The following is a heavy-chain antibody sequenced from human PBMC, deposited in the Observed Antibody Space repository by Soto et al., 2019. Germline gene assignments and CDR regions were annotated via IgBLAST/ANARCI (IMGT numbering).Heavy chain of an antibody. CDR1: GGTFSSYA. Sequence: QVQLVQSGAEVKKPGSSVKVSCKASGGTFSSYAISWVRQAPGQGLEWMGEIIPIFGTANYAQKFQGRVTITADESTSTAYMELSSLRSEDTAVYCCARDRATSSGYYPYWFDPWGQGTLVTVSS. V-gene: IGHV1-69*12. CDR2: IIPIFGTA. J-gene: IGHJ5*02. CDR3: ARDRATSSGYYPYWFDP. D-gene: IGHD3-22*01.